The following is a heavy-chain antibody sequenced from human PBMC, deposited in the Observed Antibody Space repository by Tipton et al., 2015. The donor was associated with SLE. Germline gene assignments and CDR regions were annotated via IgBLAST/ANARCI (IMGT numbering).Heavy chain of an antibody. D-gene: IGHD1-26*01. J-gene: IGHJ4*02. CDR2: IMPIFGTA. CDR1: GDTFDTYT. CDR3: ARAWSEVGSTPSPYAY. Sequence: QLVQSGAEVKKLGSSVKVSCKASGDTFDTYTINWVRQAPGQGLEWMGGIMPIFGTANYAQEFQGRVTITTDESTGTAYMELTSLRSDDTAIYYCARAWSEVGSTPSPYAYWGQGTLVTVSS. V-gene: IGHV1-69*05.